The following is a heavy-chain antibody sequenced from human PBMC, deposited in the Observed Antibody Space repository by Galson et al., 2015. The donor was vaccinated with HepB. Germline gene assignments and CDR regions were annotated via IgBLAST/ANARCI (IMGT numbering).Heavy chain of an antibody. CDR2: IYSGGST. Sequence: SLRLSCAASGFTVSSNYMSWVRQAPGKGLEWVSVIYSGGSTYYADSVKGRFTISRHNSKNTLYLQMNSLGAEDTAVYYCARVGLSGYSYDSYGMVVCVQGSMVTV. CDR3: ARVGLSGYSYDSYGMVV. V-gene: IGHV3-53*04. J-gene: IGHJ6*02. CDR1: GFTVSSNY. D-gene: IGHD5-18*01.